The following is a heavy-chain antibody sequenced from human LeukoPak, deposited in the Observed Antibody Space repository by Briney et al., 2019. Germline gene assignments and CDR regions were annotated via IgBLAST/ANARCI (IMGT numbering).Heavy chain of an antibody. CDR2: INHNSGGT. CDR1: GYTFTVYY. J-gene: IGHJ4*02. V-gene: IGHV1-2*02. Sequence: ASVKVSCKASGYTFTVYYMNWVRQAPGQGLEWLGWINHNSGGTNYAQNFQGRVTMTRDTSISTAYMELSRLRSDDTAVYYCARDQGHGGNAWDYWGQGTLVTVSS. CDR3: ARDQGHGGNAWDY. D-gene: IGHD4-23*01.